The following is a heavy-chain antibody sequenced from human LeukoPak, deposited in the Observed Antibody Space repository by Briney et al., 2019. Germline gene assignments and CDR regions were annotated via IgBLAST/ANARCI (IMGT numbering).Heavy chain of an antibody. J-gene: IGHJ4*02. CDR1: GYTFTGYY. Sequence: GASVKVSCKASGYTFTGYYMHWVRQAPGQGLEWMGWINPNSGGTKYAQKFQGRVTMTRDTSISTAYMELSRLRSDDTAVYYCAGGGVAGTIDYWGQGTLVTVSS. CDR3: AGGGVAGTIDY. V-gene: IGHV1-2*02. D-gene: IGHD6-19*01. CDR2: INPNSGGT.